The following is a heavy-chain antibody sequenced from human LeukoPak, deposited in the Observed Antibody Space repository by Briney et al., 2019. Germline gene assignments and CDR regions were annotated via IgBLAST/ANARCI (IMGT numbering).Heavy chain of an antibody. D-gene: IGHD3-22*01. J-gene: IGHJ4*02. V-gene: IGHV1-8*03. CDR3: ARSGYYSRFDY. CDR2: MNPNSGNT. CDR1: GYTFTSYD. Sequence: GASVKVSCKASGYTFTSYDINWVRQATGQGLEWMGWMNPNSGNTGYAQRFQGRVTITRNTSISTAYMELSSLRSEDTAVYYCARSGYYSRFDYWGQGTLVTVSS.